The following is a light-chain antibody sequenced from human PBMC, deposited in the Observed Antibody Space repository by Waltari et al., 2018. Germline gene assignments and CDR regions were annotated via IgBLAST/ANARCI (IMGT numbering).Light chain of an antibody. CDR3: SSQSSNDVVL. CDR2: DVS. V-gene: IGLV2-14*01. J-gene: IGLJ2*01. Sequence: ALPHPAPVPGSPGQSVTIPCAETSIDVVGYNSASWYQQHPGQAPRVIIYDVSDRPSGVSDRFSGSKSGNTASLTISGLQAEDEADYYCSSQSSNDVVLFGGGTKLTVL. CDR1: SIDVVGYNS.